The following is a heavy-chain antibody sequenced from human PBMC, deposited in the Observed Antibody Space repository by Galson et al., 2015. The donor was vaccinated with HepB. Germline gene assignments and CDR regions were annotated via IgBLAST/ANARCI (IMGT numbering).Heavy chain of an antibody. Sequence: QSGAEVTKPGESLRISCTGSGYTFNNYWIVWVRQMPGKGLEWMGRIDPKDSYTNYSPPFQGHVTISVDKSISTAYLHWSSVKASDTAMYYCARRDSDFWNGPKVGGMDVWGQGTTVTVSS. CDR1: GYTFNNYW. CDR3: ARRDSDFWNGPKVGGMDV. CDR2: IDPKDSYT. J-gene: IGHJ6*02. D-gene: IGHD3-3*01. V-gene: IGHV5-10-1*01.